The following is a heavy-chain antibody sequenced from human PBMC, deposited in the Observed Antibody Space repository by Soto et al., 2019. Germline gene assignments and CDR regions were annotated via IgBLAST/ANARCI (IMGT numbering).Heavy chain of an antibody. Sequence: PSETLSLTCTVSGGSISSYSWSWTRQPPGKGLEWIWYIYYSGSTTYNPSLKSRVTISVDTSKSQFALKLSSVTAADTAVYYCARSLDYWGQGTLVTVSS. CDR1: GGSISSYS. CDR3: ARSLDY. V-gene: IGHV4-59*01. J-gene: IGHJ4*02. CDR2: IYYSGST.